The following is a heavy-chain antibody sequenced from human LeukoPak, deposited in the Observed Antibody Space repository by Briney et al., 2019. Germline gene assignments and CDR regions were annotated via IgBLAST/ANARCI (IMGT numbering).Heavy chain of an antibody. CDR3: ARTNGAVAGTDFDY. J-gene: IGHJ4*02. Sequence: ASVKVSCKASGYTFTSYVINWVRQATGQGLEWMGWMNTNSGNTGYAQKFQGRVTMTRNTSISTAYMELSSLRSEDTAVYYCARTNGAVAGTDFDYWGQGTLVTVSS. CDR1: GYTFTSYV. V-gene: IGHV1-8*01. D-gene: IGHD6-19*01. CDR2: MNTNSGNT.